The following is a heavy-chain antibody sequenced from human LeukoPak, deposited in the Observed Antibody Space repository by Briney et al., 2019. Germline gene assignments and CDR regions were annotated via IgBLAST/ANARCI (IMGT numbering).Heavy chain of an antibody. CDR3: ARSTRRMDYGGDSRSPFPFDY. D-gene: IGHD4-23*01. J-gene: IGHJ4*02. CDR1: GYTFTGYY. V-gene: IGHV1-2*02. CDR2: INPNSGGT. Sequence: GASVKVSCKASGYTFTGYYMHWVRQAPGQGLEWMGWINPNSGGTNYAQNFQGRVTMTRDTSISTAYMELSRLTSDDTAVYYCARSTRRMDYGGDSRSPFPFDYWGQGTLVTVSS.